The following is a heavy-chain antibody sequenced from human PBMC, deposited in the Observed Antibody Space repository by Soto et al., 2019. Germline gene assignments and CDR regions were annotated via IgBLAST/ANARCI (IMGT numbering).Heavy chain of an antibody. CDR2: ISSSSSYI. V-gene: IGHV3-21*01. Sequence: GGSLRLSCATSGFTFCSYSMNWVRQAPGKGLEWVSSISSSSSYIYYADSMKGRFTISRDNAKNSLYLQMNSLRAEDTAVYYCARDSSDFDYWGPGTLVTVSS. CDR3: ARDSSDFDY. CDR1: GFTFCSYS. D-gene: IGHD6-6*01. J-gene: IGHJ4*02.